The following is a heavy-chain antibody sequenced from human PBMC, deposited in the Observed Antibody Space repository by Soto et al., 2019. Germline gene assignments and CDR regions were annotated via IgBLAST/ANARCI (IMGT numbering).Heavy chain of an antibody. CDR2: IYWDDDK. CDR3: AHRVLRTVFGLVTTTAIYFDF. Sequence: QITLNESGPTQVKPRQTLTLTCTFSGFSLTTSGVGVGWIRQSPGKAPEWLALIYWDDDKRYSPSLKSRLTITKDTSKNLVVLTMDDLDPADTATYYCAHRVLRTVFGLVTTTAIYFDFWVQGTPVAVSS. D-gene: IGHD3-3*01. CDR1: GFSLTTSGVG. V-gene: IGHV2-5*02. J-gene: IGHJ4*02.